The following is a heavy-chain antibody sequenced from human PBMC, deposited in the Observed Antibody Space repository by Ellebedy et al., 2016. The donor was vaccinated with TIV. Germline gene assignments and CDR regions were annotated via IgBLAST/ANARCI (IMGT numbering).Heavy chain of an antibody. D-gene: IGHD6-19*01. J-gene: IGHJ4*02. CDR3: ARAPSSGWYKGLFDY. Sequence: PGGSLRLSCAASGFTFTSYAMNWVRQAPGKGLEWVSSIGGSGHDTYYADSVKGRFTISRDNSKNTLYLQMNSLRAEDTAVYYCARAPSSGWYKGLFDYWGQGTLATVSS. V-gene: IGHV3-23*01. CDR1: GFTFTSYA. CDR2: IGGSGHDT.